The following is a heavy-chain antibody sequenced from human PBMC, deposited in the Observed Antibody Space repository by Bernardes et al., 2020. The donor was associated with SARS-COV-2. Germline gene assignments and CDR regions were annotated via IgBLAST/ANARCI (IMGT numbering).Heavy chain of an antibody. V-gene: IGHV3-21*01. Sequence: GGSLRLSCAASGFTFSSYSMNWVRQAPGKGLEWVSSIRRSSSYKYYADSVKGRFTITRDNAKNSLYLQMNSRSAGDTAVYYCARDLGEKGMAAAGDDYGGQGTLVTVSS. CDR2: IRRSSSYK. J-gene: IGHJ4*02. CDR3: ARDLGEKGMAAAGDDY. CDR1: GFTFSSYS. D-gene: IGHD6-13*01.